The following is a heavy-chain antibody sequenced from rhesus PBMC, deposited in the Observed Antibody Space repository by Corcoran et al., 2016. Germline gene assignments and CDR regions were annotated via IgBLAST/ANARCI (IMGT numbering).Heavy chain of an antibody. V-gene: IGHV4-76*01. D-gene: IGHD1-44*01. J-gene: IGHJ4*01. CDR2: IFGSIGST. Sequence: QVQLQESGPGLVKPSETLSLTCAVSGGSIRGGYGWSWFRQPPGKGLGWIGHIFGSIGSTNYNPSLKSRVTLSVDTSKNQLSLRLRSVTAADTAVYYCARMSGYWGHGVLVTVSS. CDR1: GGSIRGGYG. CDR3: ARMSGY.